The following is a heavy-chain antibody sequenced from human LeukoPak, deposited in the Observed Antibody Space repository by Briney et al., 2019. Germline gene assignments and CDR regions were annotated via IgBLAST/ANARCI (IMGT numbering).Heavy chain of an antibody. D-gene: IGHD2-2*01. J-gene: IGHJ4*02. V-gene: IGHV4-59*08. CDR2: IYYSVGT. CDR3: VSTNYHPPLNRRVTISVDTSKHQLALKLRAVTAADTAGYDCVSQCYSSTSCYPWFDY. Sequence: SQTLSLTCTVSGGSIGSYYWSWVRQPPGKGLEWVGYIYYSVGTTYNPSLTSRVTISVETSKNQFSLKLSPVTPADTPAYYCVSTNYHPPLNRRVTISVDTSKHQLALKLRAVTAADTAGYDCVSQCYSSTSCYPWFDYWGRGTM. CDR1: GGSIGSYY.